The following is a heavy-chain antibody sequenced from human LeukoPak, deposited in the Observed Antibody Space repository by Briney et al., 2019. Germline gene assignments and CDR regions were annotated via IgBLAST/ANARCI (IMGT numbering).Heavy chain of an antibody. CDR1: GGSISSSSYY. CDR3: ARVGYYYDSSGYFDY. Sequence: SETLSLTCTVSGGSISSSSYYWGWIRQPPGKGLEWIGSIYYSGSTYYNPSLKSRVTISVDTSKNQFSLKLSSVTAADTAVYYCARVGYYYDSSGYFDYWGQGTLVTVSS. D-gene: IGHD3-22*01. CDR2: IYYSGST. J-gene: IGHJ4*02. V-gene: IGHV4-39*07.